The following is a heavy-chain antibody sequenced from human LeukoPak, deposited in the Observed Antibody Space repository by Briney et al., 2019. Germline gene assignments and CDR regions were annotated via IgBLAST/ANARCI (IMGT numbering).Heavy chain of an antibody. CDR3: ARLAGQQLAKYYYYYMDV. Sequence: GGSLRLSCAASGFTFSSYWMSWVRQAPGKGLEWVANIKQDGSEKYYVDPVKGRFTISRDNAKNSLYLQMNSLRAEDTAVYYCARLAGQQLAKYYYYYMDVWGKGTTVTVSS. J-gene: IGHJ6*03. V-gene: IGHV3-7*01. CDR1: GFTFSSYW. CDR2: IKQDGSEK. D-gene: IGHD6-13*01.